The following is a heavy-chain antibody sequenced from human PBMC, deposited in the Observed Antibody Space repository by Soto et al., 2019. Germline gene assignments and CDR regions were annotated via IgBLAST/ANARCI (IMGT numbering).Heavy chain of an antibody. Sequence: QVQLVESGGGLVKPGGSLRLSCAASGFTFSDYYMSWIRQAPGKGLEWVSYISSSGSTIYYADSVKGRFTISRDNAQNSLYVQMNSLRAEDTAVYYCARDNYGDPHYYYYYYMDVWGKGNTVTVAS. CDR2: ISSSGSTI. V-gene: IGHV3-11*01. J-gene: IGHJ6*03. CDR3: ARDNYGDPHYYYYYYMDV. D-gene: IGHD4-17*01. CDR1: GFTFSDYY.